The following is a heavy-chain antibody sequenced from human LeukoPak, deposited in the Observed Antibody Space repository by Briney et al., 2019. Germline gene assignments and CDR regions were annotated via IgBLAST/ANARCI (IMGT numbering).Heavy chain of an antibody. CDR3: ARASIAAAGYYFDY. J-gene: IGHJ4*02. CDR2: IYSGGST. D-gene: IGHD6-13*01. CDR1: GFIVSKSY. Sequence: GGSLRLSCAASGFIVSKSYMTWVRQAPGKGLEWVSVIYSGGSTYYADSVKGRFTFSRDNSKNTVYLQMNSLRAEDTAVYYCARASIAAAGYYFDYWGQGTLVTVSS. V-gene: IGHV3-53*01.